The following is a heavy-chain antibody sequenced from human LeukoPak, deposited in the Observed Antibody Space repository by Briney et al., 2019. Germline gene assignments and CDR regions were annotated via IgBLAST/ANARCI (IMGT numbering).Heavy chain of an antibody. V-gene: IGHV3-23*01. Sequence: GGSLRLSCAASGFTFSSYAMSWVRQAPGKGLEWVSAISGSGGSTYYADSVKGWFTISRDNSKNTLYLQMNSLRAEDTAVYYCAKCRKQPGNYYYYGMDVWGQGTTVTVSS. J-gene: IGHJ6*02. CDR1: GFTFSSYA. D-gene: IGHD6-13*01. CDR3: AKCRKQPGNYYYYGMDV. CDR2: ISGSGGST.